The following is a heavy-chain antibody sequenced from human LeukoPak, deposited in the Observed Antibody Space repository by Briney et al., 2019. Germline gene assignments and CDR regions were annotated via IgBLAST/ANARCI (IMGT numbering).Heavy chain of an antibody. D-gene: IGHD3-10*01. CDR3: ARDRTGSGSYSDH. Sequence: TTSGVGVGWIRQPPGKALEWVANIKEDGSAKYSLDSVKGRFTISRDNAKSSLYPQMNSLRAEDTAVYYCARDRTGSGSYSDHWGQGALITVSS. V-gene: IGHV3-7*01. CDR2: IKEDGSAK. J-gene: IGHJ4*02. CDR1: TTSGVG.